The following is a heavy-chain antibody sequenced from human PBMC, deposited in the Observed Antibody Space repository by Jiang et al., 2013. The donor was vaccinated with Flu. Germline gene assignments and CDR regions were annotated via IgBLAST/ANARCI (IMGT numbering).Heavy chain of an antibody. CDR3: ARGPDYAKVGY. D-gene: IGHD3-16*01. CDR2: MHYTGTT. Sequence: LLKPSETLSLTCTVSGGSVSSNSYYWGWIRQPPGKGLEWIGNMHYTGTTLYNPSLESRVTISRDTSRNHFSLRLNSVTAADTAVYFCARGPDYAKVGYWGQGILVTVSS. J-gene: IGHJ4*02. CDR1: GGSVSSNSYY. V-gene: IGHV4-39*07.